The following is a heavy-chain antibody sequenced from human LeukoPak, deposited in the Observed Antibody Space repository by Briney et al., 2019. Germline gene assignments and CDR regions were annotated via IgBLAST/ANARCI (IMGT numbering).Heavy chain of an antibody. V-gene: IGHV4-59*12. J-gene: IGHJ6*02. CDR3: ARSPRRYCSSTSCSADYYYYYGMDV. D-gene: IGHD2-2*01. CDR2: IYYSGST. CDR1: GGSISSYY. Sequence: SETLSLTCTVSGGSISSYYWSWIRQPPGKGLEWIGYIYYSGSTNYNPSLKSRVTISVDTSKNQFSLKLSSVTAADTAVYYCARSPRRYCSSTSCSADYYYYYGMDVWGQGTTVTVSS.